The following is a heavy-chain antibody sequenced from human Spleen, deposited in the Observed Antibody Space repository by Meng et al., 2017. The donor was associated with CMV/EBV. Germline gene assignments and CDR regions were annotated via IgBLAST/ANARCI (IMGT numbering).Heavy chain of an antibody. J-gene: IGHJ6*02. CDR2: IHGKSRSS. CDR1: GFTFEDYG. Sequence: GGSLRLSCVGSGFTFEDYGMGWVRHSPGQGLEWVSGIHGKSRSSGYVDSVKGRFTISRDNAKSTLYLQMNSLRAEDTAVYFCVRGHTYVDFYFYGMDVWGHGTTVTVSS. D-gene: IGHD5-18*01. V-gene: IGHV3-20*04. CDR3: VRGHTYVDFYFYGMDV.